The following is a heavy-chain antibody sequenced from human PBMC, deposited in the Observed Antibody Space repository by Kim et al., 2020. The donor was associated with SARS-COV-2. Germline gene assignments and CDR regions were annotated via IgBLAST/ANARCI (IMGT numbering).Heavy chain of an antibody. J-gene: IGHJ6*03. V-gene: IGHV4-34*01. D-gene: IGHD6-13*01. CDR1: GGSFSGYY. CDR3: AGGIAAAVEPNMDV. Sequence: SETLSLTCAVYGGSFSGYYWSWIRQPPGKGLEWIGEINHSGSTNYNPSLKSRVTISVDTSKNQFSLKLSSVTAADTAVYYCAGGIAAAVEPNMDVWGKGTTVTVSS. CDR2: INHSGST.